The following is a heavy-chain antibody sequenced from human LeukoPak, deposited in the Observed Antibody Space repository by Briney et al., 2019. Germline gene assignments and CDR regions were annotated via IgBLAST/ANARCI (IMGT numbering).Heavy chain of an antibody. CDR3: VREGFYFFDF. Sequence: GGSLRLSCAASGFTFSNYWMYWVRQAPGKVLVWVSRIKSDGSSTSYADSVRGRFTIFRDNAKDSVYLQMNSLRAEDSATYYCVREGFYFFDFWGQGTLVTVSS. CDR1: GFTFSNYW. V-gene: IGHV3-74*01. J-gene: IGHJ4*01. CDR2: IKSDGSST.